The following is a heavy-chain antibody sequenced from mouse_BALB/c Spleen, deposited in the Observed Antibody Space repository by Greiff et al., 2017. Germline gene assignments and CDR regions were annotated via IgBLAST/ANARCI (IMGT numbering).Heavy chain of an antibody. Sequence: VQGVESGPGLVQPSQSLSITCTVSGFSLTSYGVHWVRQSPGKGLEWLGVIWSGGSTDYNAAFISRLSISKDNSKSQVFFKMNSLQADDTAIYYCARNRDYDGRSLDYWGQGTSVTVSS. CDR1: GFSLTSYG. J-gene: IGHJ4*01. CDR2: IWSGGST. CDR3: ARNRDYDGRSLDY. D-gene: IGHD2-4*01. V-gene: IGHV2-4-1*01.